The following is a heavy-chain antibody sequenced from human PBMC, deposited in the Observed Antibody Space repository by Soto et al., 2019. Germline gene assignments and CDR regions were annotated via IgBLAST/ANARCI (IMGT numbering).Heavy chain of an antibody. CDR1: GGSISSSSYY. CDR2: IYYSGST. J-gene: IGHJ5*02. CDR3: ARHSPVVHNWFDP. Sequence: SETLSLTCTVSGGSISSSSYYWGWIRQPPGKGLEWIGSIYYSGSTYYNPSLKSRVTISVDTSKNQFSLKLSSVTAADTAVYYCARHSPVVHNWFDPWGQGTLVTVSS. V-gene: IGHV4-39*01. D-gene: IGHD3-22*01.